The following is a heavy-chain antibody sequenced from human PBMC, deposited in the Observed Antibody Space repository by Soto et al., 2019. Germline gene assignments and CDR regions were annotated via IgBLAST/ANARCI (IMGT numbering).Heavy chain of an antibody. CDR3: ARQGFGALHGLVDV. V-gene: IGHV4-59*08. J-gene: IGHJ6*02. Sequence: PXXTLSLTCTVSRGSIINYYWSWFRQTPGXGLEWSGYVXDSWGXNYNQSLKSRVXVSLDTSXAQFSLKLTYVTVTDTAAYYCARQGFGALHGLVDVRGQGTTVT. CDR1: RGSIINYY. CDR2: VXDSWGX. D-gene: IGHD3-10*01.